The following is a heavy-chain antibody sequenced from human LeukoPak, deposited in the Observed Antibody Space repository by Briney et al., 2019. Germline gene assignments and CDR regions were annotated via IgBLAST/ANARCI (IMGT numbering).Heavy chain of an antibody. CDR2: IYYSGST. Sequence: PSETLSLTCTVSGGSISSSSYYWGWIRQPPGKGLEWIGSIYYSGSTYYNPSLKSRVTISVDTSKNQFSLKLSSVTAADTAVYYCARIAYGSGSLVLGMDVWGQGTTVTVSS. D-gene: IGHD3-10*01. CDR1: GGSISSSSYY. V-gene: IGHV4-39*01. J-gene: IGHJ6*02. CDR3: ARIAYGSGSLVLGMDV.